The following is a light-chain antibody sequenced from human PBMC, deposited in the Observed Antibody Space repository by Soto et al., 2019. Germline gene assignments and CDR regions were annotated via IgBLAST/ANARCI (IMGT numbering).Light chain of an antibody. J-gene: IGKJ4*01. CDR3: LQHKSYPLT. CDR1: QDISSY. Sequence: DIQMTQSPSAMSASVGDRVTITCRASQDISSYLAWFQQKPGKDPKRLIYAASSLQSGVPARFSGSGSGTEFTLTISSLQPEDFATYYCLQHKSYPLTFGGGTKVEIK. CDR2: AAS. V-gene: IGKV1-17*03.